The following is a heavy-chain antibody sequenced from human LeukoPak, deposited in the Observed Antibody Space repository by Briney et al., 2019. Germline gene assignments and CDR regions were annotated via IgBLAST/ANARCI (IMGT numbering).Heavy chain of an antibody. CDR3: ARHGELRYPTPLYYFDY. V-gene: IGHV4-39*01. J-gene: IGHJ4*02. Sequence: SETLSLTCTVSGGSISSSSYYWGWIRQPPGKGLEWIGSIYYSGSTYYNPSLKSRVTISVDTSKTQFSLKLSSVTAADTAVYYCARHGELRYPTPLYYFDYWGQGTLVTVSS. D-gene: IGHD5-12*01. CDR2: IYYSGST. CDR1: GGSISSSSYY.